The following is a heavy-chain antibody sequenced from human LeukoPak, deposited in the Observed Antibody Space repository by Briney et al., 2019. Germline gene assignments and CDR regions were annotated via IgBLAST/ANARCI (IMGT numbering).Heavy chain of an antibody. D-gene: IGHD2-2*01. CDR3: ARHGGGYCRSTSCYLFDP. J-gene: IGHJ5*02. CDR1: GYSFTSYW. V-gene: IGHV5-51*01. Sequence: GQSLKISCNGSGYSFTSYWIGWVRQMPAKGLEWMGIIYPGDSDTKYSPSFQGQVTISVDKSISTAYLQWSSLKASDTAMYYCARHGGGYCRSTSCYLFDPWGQGTLVTVSS. CDR2: IYPGDSDT.